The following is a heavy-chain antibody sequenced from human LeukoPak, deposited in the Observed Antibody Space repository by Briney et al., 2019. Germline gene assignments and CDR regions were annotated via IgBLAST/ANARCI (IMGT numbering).Heavy chain of an antibody. D-gene: IGHD5-18*01. CDR2: IYYSGST. J-gene: IGHJ4*02. V-gene: IGHV4-31*03. Sequence: SETLSLTCTVSGRSISSGGYYWSWIRQHPGKGLEWIGYIYYSGSTYYSPSLKSRVTISVDTSKNQFSLKLSSVTAADTAVYYCATDLGGYSYFDYWGQGTLVTVSS. CDR1: GRSISSGGYY. CDR3: ATDLGGYSYFDY.